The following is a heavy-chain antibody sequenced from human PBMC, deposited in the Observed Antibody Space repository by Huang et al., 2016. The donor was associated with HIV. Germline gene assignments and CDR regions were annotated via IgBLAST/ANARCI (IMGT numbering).Heavy chain of an antibody. CDR3: ARDPKYHSFPYFRQRRGIEI. Sequence: QIRLVQSGAEVKKPGASVRVSCQASGYAFSAYGFSWGRQAPGEGPEWVGWTSASNGGTNDGQRVQGRVTLTTDTSTTTVYMDLRSLRSDDTAVYYCARDPKYHSFPYFRQRRGIEIWGQGTVVTVSS. V-gene: IGHV1-18*04. CDR2: TSASNGGT. D-gene: IGHD3-16*01. J-gene: IGHJ3*02. CDR1: GYAFSAYG.